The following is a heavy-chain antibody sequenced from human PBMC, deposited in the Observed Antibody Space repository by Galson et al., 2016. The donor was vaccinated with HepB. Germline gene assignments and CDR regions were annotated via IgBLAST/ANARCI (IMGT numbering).Heavy chain of an antibody. CDR1: GGAFIRFA. CDR3: ARARSLLNDSFVWGHYREYDALGF. CDR2: FIPTLGVT. Sequence: SVKVSCKASGGAFIRFALNWVRQAPGQGLQWMGRFIPTLGVTQYAQKFQGRVTISADTSTNTVFMELNGLTSEDTALYYCARARSLLNDSFVWGHYREYDALGFWGQGTKVTVSS. V-gene: IGHV1-69*10. D-gene: IGHD3-16*02. J-gene: IGHJ3*01.